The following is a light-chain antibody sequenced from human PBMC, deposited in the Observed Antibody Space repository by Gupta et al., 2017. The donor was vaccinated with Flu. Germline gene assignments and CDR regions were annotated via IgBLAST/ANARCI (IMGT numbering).Light chain of an antibody. CDR1: RSLLHSNGITY. J-gene: IGKJ4*01. V-gene: IGKV2-28*01. CDR3: MQSLQTPLT. CDR2: LGS. Sequence: DIVMTQSPLSLPVTPGEPASISCKSSRSLLHSNGITYLDWYLQRPGQSPHLLIYLGSNRASGVPDRFSGTGSGTDFTLKIRRVEAEDVGIYYCMQSLQTPLTFGGGTKVEIK.